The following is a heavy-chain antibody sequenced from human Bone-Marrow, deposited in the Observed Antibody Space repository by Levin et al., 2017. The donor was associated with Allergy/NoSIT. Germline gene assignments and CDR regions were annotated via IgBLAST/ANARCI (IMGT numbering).Heavy chain of an antibody. CDR2: IYYSGST. D-gene: IGHD3-10*01. CDR1: GGSISSSSYY. J-gene: IGHJ2*01. CDR3: ARQYYGSGSYYSYRDYWYFDL. V-gene: IGHV4-39*01. Sequence: SQTLSLTCTVSGGSISSSSYYWGWIRQPPGKGLEWIGSIYYSGSTYYNPSLKSRVTISVDTSKNQFSLKLSSVTAADTAVYYCARQYYGSGSYYSYRDYWYFDLWGRGTLVTVSS.